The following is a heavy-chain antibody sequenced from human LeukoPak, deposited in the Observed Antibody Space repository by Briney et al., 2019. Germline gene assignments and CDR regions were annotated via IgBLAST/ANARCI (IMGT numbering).Heavy chain of an antibody. Sequence: GGSLRLSCAASGFTFSTYGMSWVHQAPGKGLEWVSTFGGSGASVYYADSVKGRFTVSRDNSKNTLYLQMNSLRVEDTAVYYCAKSGPCYYDYWGQGTLVTVSS. D-gene: IGHD3-10*01. J-gene: IGHJ4*02. V-gene: IGHV3-23*01. CDR3: AKSGPCYYDY. CDR1: GFTFSTYG. CDR2: FGGSGASV.